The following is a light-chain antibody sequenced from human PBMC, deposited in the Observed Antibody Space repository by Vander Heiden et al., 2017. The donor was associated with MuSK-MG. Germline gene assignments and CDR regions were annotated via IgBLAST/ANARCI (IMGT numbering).Light chain of an antibody. J-gene: IGKJ5*01. V-gene: IGKV3-11*01. CDR2: DLS. CDR1: QSVRSY. Sequence: EIVLTQSPATLSLPPGERATLSCRASQSVRSYIAWYQQKPGQAPRLLIYDLSNRATGIPARFSGSGSNTDFTLTISSLEAEDFAVYYCQQRSSWPITFGQGTRLEIK. CDR3: QQRSSWPIT.